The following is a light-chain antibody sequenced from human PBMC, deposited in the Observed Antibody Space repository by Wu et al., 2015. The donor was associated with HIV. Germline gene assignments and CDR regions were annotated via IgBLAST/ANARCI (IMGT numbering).Light chain of an antibody. V-gene: IGKV3-11*01. Sequence: EIVLTQSPGTLSLSPGERATLSCRASQTVYNYFAWYQQRPGQAPRLLIKDASNRASGIPDRFSGSGSATDFTLTISSLDPEDFAIYYCQHRTSWPFTFGPGTRVDIK. CDR3: QHRTSWPFT. CDR1: QTVYNY. J-gene: IGKJ3*01. CDR2: DAS.